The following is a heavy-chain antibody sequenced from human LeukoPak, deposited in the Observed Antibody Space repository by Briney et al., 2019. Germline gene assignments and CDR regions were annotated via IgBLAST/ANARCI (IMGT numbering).Heavy chain of an antibody. D-gene: IGHD3-22*01. Sequence: SETLSLTCAVSGGSLSGYYWGWIRQPPGKGLEWIGSIYHSGSTYYNPSLKSRVTILVDTSKNHFSLKLSSVTAADTAVYYCARGGDTSGHYYFEYFHHWGQGTLVAVSS. J-gene: IGHJ1*01. CDR1: GGSLSGYY. V-gene: IGHV4-38-2*01. CDR3: ARGGDTSGHYYFEYFHH. CDR2: IYHSGST.